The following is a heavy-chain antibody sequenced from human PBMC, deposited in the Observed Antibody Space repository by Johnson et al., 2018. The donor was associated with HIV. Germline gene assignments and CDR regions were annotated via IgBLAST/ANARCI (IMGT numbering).Heavy chain of an antibody. D-gene: IGHD2-15*01. J-gene: IGHJ3*02. V-gene: IGHV3-7*01. Sequence: VQLVESGGGVVRPGGSLRLSCAASGFTFDDYGMSWVRQAPGKGLAWVANIKQDGSEKYYVDSVKGRFPISRDNAKNSLYLQMNSLRAEDTAVYYCAKDRSGGALGAFDIWGHGTMVTVSS. CDR1: GFTFDDYG. CDR3: AKDRSGGALGAFDI. CDR2: IKQDGSEK.